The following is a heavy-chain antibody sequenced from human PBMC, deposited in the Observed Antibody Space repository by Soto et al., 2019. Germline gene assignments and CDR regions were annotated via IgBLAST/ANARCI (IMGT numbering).Heavy chain of an antibody. D-gene: IGHD3-22*01. V-gene: IGHV4-4*02. CDR3: ARRRITMIVVVFDAFDI. CDR2: IYHSGST. Sequence: QVQLQESGPGLVKPSGTLSLTCAVSGGSISSSYWWSWVRQPPGKGLEWIGEIYHSGSTNYNPSLKSRVTISVDKSKNQCSLQLSSVTAADTAVYYCARRRITMIVVVFDAFDIWGHGTRVTVSS. CDR1: GGSISSSYW. J-gene: IGHJ3*02.